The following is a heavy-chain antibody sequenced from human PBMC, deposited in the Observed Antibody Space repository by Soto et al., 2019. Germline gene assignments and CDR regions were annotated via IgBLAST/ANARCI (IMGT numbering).Heavy chain of an antibody. V-gene: IGHV1-46*01. D-gene: IGHD5-12*01. J-gene: IGHJ6*02. Sequence: ASVKVSCKASGYTFTSYYMHWVRQAPGQGLEWMGIINPSGGSTSYAQKFQGRVTMTRDTSTSTVYMELSSLRSEDTAVYYCATPSGDIVATINPKRRRYYYYGMDGWGQGTTVTVSS. CDR1: GYTFTSYY. CDR2: INPSGGST. CDR3: ATPSGDIVATINPKRRRYYYYGMDG.